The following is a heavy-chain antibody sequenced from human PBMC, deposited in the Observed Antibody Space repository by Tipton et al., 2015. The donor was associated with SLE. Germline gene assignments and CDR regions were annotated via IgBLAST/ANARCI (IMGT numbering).Heavy chain of an antibody. J-gene: IGHJ5*02. D-gene: IGHD2-21*01. V-gene: IGHV4-34*01. CDR2: INHSGST. CDR1: TGSFSGYY. CDR3: AREASYCGGDCYPSWFGP. Sequence: TLSLTCTVYTGSFSGYYWSWIRQPPGKGLEWIGEINHSGSTNYNPSLKSRVTISVDTSKNQFSLKLSSVTAADTAVYYCAREASYCGGDCYPSWFGPWGQGTLVTVSS.